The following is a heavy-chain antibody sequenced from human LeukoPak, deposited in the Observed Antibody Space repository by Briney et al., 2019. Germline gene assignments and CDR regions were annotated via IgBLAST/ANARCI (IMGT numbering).Heavy chain of an antibody. Sequence: ASVKVSCKVSGYTLTELSMHWVRQAPGKGLEWXXGFDPEDGETIYAQKFQGRVTMTEDTSTDAAYMELSSLRSEDTAVYYCATAHSNYNYYGMDVWGQGTTVTVSS. CDR3: ATAHSNYNYYGMDV. D-gene: IGHD4-11*01. CDR2: FDPEDGET. CDR1: GYTLTELS. V-gene: IGHV1-24*01. J-gene: IGHJ6*02.